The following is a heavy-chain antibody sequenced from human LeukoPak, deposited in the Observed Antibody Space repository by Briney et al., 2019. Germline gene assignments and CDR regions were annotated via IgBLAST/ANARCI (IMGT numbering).Heavy chain of an antibody. J-gene: IGHJ3*02. Sequence: GASVKVSCKASGYTFSDYYTHWVRQAPGQGLEWMGIINPSGGTTSYAQKFQGRVTMTRDTSTSTVYMDLSSLRSDDTAVYYCARRGLGGMTTVVLDAFDIWGQGTMVTVSS. V-gene: IGHV1-46*01. CDR1: GYTFSDYY. CDR3: ARRGLGGMTTVVLDAFDI. CDR2: INPSGGTT. D-gene: IGHD4-23*01.